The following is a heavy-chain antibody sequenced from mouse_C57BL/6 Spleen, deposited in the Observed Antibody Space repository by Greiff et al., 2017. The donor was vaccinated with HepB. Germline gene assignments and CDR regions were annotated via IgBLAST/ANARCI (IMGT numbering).Heavy chain of an antibody. J-gene: IGHJ2*01. CDR1: GYTFTDYY. CDR3: AREVTGNFDY. Sequence: VQLQQSGAELVRPGASVKLSCKASGYTFTDYYINWVKQRPGQGLEWIARIYPGSGNTYYNEKFKGKATLTAEKSSSTAYMQISSLTSEDSAVYFCAREVTGNFDYWGQGTTLTVSS. D-gene: IGHD2-1*01. V-gene: IGHV1-76*01. CDR2: IYPGSGNT.